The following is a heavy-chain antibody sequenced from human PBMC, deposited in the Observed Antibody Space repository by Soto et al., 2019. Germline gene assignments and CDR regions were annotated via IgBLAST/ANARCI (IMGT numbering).Heavy chain of an antibody. J-gene: IGHJ6*02. CDR1: GFTFNTYW. D-gene: IGHD4-17*01. Sequence: GGSLRLSCAASGFTFNTYWLSWVRQPPGEGLEWVANTDTSGTTKNYLDSVKGRFIISRDNAKNSLLLQMNSLRADDTAVYYCGRVPLDGNYANGVDVWGQGTTVTVSS. CDR2: TDTSGTTK. V-gene: IGHV3-7*03. CDR3: GRVPLDGNYANGVDV.